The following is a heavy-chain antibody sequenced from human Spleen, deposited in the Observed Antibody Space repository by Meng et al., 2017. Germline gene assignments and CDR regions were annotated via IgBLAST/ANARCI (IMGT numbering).Heavy chain of an antibody. CDR2: INPNSGGT. CDR1: GYTFIDYY. D-gene: IGHD6-13*01. CDR3: ARDGGSSWSTEH. V-gene: IGHV1-2*06. Sequence: ASVKVSCKTSGYTFIDYYIHWVRQAPGQGLEWMGRINPNSGGTNYAQKFQGRVTMTRDTSVSTAYMELSSLRSDDTAVYYCARDGGSSWSTEHWGQGTLVTVSS. J-gene: IGHJ1*01.